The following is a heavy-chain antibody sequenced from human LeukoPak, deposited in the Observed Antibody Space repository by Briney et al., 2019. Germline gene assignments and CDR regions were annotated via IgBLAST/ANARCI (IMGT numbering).Heavy chain of an antibody. CDR1: GGSISTDY. J-gene: IGHJ5*02. CDR3: ARGRRLFMIFGGSFDP. CDR2: IYNSGST. Sequence: SGTLSPTCTVSGGSISTDYWSWIRQPPGKGLEWIGYIYNSGSTNYNPSLKSRVTISVDTSKNQFSLKLSSVTAADTAVYYCARGRRLFMIFGGSFDPWGQGTLVTVSS. D-gene: IGHD3/OR15-3a*01. V-gene: IGHV4-59*01.